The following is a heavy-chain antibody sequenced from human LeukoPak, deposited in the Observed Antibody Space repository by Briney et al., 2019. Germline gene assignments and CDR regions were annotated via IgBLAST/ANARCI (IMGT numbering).Heavy chain of an antibody. D-gene: IGHD3-22*01. J-gene: IGHJ2*01. CDR1: GFTFSTYS. Sequence: PGGSLRLSCAASGFTFSTYSMNWVRQPPGKGLEWIGYIYYSGSTNYNPSLKSRVTISVDTSKNQFSLKLSSVTAADTAVYYCARGAYYYDSSGYYYGRYFDLWGRGTLVTVSS. CDR2: IYYSGST. V-gene: IGHV4-59*01. CDR3: ARGAYYYDSSGYYYGRYFDL.